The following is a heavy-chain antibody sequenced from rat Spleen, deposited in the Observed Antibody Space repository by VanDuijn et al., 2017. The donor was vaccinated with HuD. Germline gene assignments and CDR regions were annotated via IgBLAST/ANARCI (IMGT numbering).Heavy chain of an antibody. CDR2: ITNTGGST. J-gene: IGHJ4*01. Sequence: EVQLVESGGGLVQPGRSLKLSCVASGFKFNNYWMTWIRQAPGKGREWVASITNTGGSTYYPDSVKGRFTISRDNAKTTLYLQMNSLSPEDTATYYCTRRITTVATDVMDAWGQGASVTVSS. V-gene: IGHV5-31*01. D-gene: IGHD1-1*01. CDR3: TRRITTVATDVMDA. CDR1: GFKFNNYW.